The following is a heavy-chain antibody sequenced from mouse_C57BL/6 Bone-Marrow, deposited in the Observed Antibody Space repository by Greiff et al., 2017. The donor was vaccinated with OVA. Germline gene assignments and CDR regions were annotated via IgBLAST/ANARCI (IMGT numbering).Heavy chain of an antibody. Sequence: DVKLQESGPGLVKPSQSLSLTCSVTGYSITSGYYWNWIRQFPGNKLEWMGYISYDGSNNYNPSLKNRISITRDTSKNQFFLKLNSVTTEDTATYYCARDGYSHVWGTGTTVTVS. CDR2: ISYDGSN. D-gene: IGHD2-12*01. V-gene: IGHV3-6*01. CDR3: ARDGYSHV. J-gene: IGHJ1*03. CDR1: GYSITSGYY.